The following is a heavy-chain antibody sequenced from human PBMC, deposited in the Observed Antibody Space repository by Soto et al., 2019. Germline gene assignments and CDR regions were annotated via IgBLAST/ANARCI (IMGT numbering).Heavy chain of an antibody. CDR1: GFNFSDYY. D-gene: IGHD6-6*01. J-gene: IGHJ4*02. CDR3: ARQAARNYFDF. V-gene: IGHV3-11*01. Sequence: QVQLVESGGDLVKPGGSLRLSCAASGFNFSDYYMSWIRQAPGKGLEWVSYIDSRGRTISYADSVKGRFTISRDKAKNSRYLQMNGLRAEDTDVYYCARQAARNYFDFWGQGTPVTVAS. CDR2: IDSRGRTI.